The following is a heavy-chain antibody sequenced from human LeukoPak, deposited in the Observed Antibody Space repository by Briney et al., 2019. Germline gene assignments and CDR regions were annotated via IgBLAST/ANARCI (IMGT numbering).Heavy chain of an antibody. Sequence: GASVTVSCKASGYTFTGYYLHWLRQAPGQGLEWMGWINPNNGGTNYAQKFQGRVTLTRDPSISTAYMELSRLRSDDTAVYYCARGGPVAYNGWFDPWGQGTLVTVSS. D-gene: IGHD1-1*01. V-gene: IGHV1-2*02. CDR3: ARGGPVAYNGWFDP. CDR2: INPNNGGT. CDR1: GYTFTGYY. J-gene: IGHJ5*02.